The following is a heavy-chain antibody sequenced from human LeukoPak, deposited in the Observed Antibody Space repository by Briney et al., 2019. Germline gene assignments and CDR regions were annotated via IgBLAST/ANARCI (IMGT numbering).Heavy chain of an antibody. CDR3: VRENSGWKVGVSLRRYHYHMDV. J-gene: IGHJ6*03. Sequence: SETLSLTCTVSGGSIGNPNFYWNWIRQPAGKALEWIGLIYATGHTKYNPSLKSRLTMSVDTSRNQFSLKMSSVTVADTAIYYCVRENSGWKVGVSLRRYHYHMDVWGKGTTVSVSS. D-gene: IGHD1-26*01. CDR1: GGSIGNPNFY. V-gene: IGHV4-61*02. CDR2: IYATGHT.